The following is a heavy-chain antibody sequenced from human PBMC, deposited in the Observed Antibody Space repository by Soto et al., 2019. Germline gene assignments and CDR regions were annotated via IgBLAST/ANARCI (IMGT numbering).Heavy chain of an antibody. V-gene: IGHV4-39*02. CDR3: ARDYGDYQFDY. J-gene: IGHJ4*02. D-gene: IGHD4-17*01. CDR1: GGSISNYY. Sequence: SETLSLTCTISGGSISNYYWGWIRQPPGKGLEWIGNIYYRGTTYYNPSLKSRVTISVDTSKNQFSLKLASVTAADTAVYYCARDYGDYQFDYWGQGTLVTVSS. CDR2: IYYRGTT.